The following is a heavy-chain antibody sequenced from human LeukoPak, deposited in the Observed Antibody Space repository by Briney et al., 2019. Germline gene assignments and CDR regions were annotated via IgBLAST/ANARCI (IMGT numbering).Heavy chain of an antibody. CDR2: IYYSGST. CDR3: ATEDFDI. Sequence: LRLSCAASGFTFSSYSMNWVRQAPGKGLEWIGYIYYSGSTYYNPSLKSRVTISVDTSKNQFSLKLSSVTAADTAVYYCATEDFDIWGQGTMVTVSS. J-gene: IGHJ3*02. CDR1: GFTFSSYS. V-gene: IGHV4-30-4*08.